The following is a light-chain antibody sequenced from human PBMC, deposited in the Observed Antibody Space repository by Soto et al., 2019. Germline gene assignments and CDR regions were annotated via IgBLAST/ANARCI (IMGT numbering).Light chain of an antibody. Sequence: DIQMTQSPSTLSANVGDRVTITCRSSQTIHSFLAWYQQKAGKAPKLLIYDASNLESGVPSRFSGSGSGTEFTLTVSSLQPDDFATFYCQQFHSFPWTFGQGTKVDIK. CDR1: QTIHSF. CDR3: QQFHSFPWT. CDR2: DAS. J-gene: IGKJ1*01. V-gene: IGKV1-5*01.